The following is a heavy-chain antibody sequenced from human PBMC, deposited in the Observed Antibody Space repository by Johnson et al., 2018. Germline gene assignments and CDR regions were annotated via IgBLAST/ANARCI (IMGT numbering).Heavy chain of an antibody. J-gene: IGHJ3*02. D-gene: IGHD2-21*02. CDR1: GFTFSRYW. CDR2: INSDGSNT. Sequence: EVQLVETGGGLVQPGGSLRLSCAVSGFTFSRYWMHWVRQAPGKGLVCVSRINSDGSNTNYADSVKGRFTISRDNAKNMLYLQMKSLKTEDTDVYYCNTDTKYCGSDCYSLGRYAFDIWGQGTLVTVSS. V-gene: IGHV3-74*01. CDR3: NTDTKYCGSDCYSLGRYAFDI.